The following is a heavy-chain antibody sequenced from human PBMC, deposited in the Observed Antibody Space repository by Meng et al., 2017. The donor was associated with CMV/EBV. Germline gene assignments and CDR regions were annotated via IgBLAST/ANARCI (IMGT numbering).Heavy chain of an antibody. Sequence: SGSTLVKPTQTLTLTCTFSGFSLITSGVGVGWIRQSPGKALEWLAVIYWNGDKRYRPSLESRLSITRDTSKNQVVLTMTNMDPVDTATYYCAHRSNFYGSGSRSFDYWGQGTLVTVSS. CDR2: IYWNGDK. D-gene: IGHD3-10*01. V-gene: IGHV2-5*01. CDR1: GFSLITSGVG. CDR3: AHRSNFYGSGSRSFDY. J-gene: IGHJ4*02.